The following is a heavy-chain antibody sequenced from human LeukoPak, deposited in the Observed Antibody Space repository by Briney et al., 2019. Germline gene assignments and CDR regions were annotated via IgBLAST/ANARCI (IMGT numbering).Heavy chain of an antibody. V-gene: IGHV3-53*01. CDR3: VRGGYGDPYYFDY. CDR2: IYSGGST. D-gene: IGHD4-17*01. J-gene: IGHJ4*02. Sequence: PGGSLRLSCAASGFTVSSNYMSWVRQAPGKGLEWVSVIYSGGSTYYADSVKGRFTISRDNSKNTLYLQMNSLRAEDTAVYYCVRGGYGDPYYFDYWGQGTLVTVSS. CDR1: GFTVSSNY.